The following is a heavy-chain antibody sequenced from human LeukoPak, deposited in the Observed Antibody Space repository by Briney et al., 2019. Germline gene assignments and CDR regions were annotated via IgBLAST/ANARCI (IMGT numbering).Heavy chain of an antibody. V-gene: IGHV3-30*03. J-gene: IGHJ4*02. Sequence: GGSLRLSCAASGFTFSSYGMNWVRQAPGKGLEWVAVISYDGSNKYYADFVKGRFTISRDNSKNTLFVQMSSLRAEDTAVYYCARGECYSDTSSYFDYWGQGTLVTVSS. D-gene: IGHD3-22*01. CDR2: ISYDGSNK. CDR1: GFTFSSYG. CDR3: ARGECYSDTSSYFDY.